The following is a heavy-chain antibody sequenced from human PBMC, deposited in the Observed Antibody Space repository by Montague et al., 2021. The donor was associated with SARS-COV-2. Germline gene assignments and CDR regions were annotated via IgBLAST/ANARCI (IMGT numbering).Heavy chain of an antibody. V-gene: IGHV3-7*01. CDR1: GFTFSNYW. D-gene: IGHD3-3*01. CDR2: IQQDGSKK. CDR3: ARDLSGSQYLYYFDY. J-gene: IGHJ4*02. Sequence: SLRLSCAASGFTFSNYWMSWVRQAPGKGLEWVANIQQDGSKKYYVDSVKGRFTISRDNAMKSLYLQMNSLRAEDTAVYYCARDLSGSQYLYYFDYWGQGTLVTVSS.